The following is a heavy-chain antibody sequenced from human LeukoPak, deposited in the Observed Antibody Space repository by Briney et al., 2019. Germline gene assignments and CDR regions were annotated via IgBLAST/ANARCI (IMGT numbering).Heavy chain of an antibody. J-gene: IGHJ4*02. V-gene: IGHV4-34*01. CDR3: ARIGSIAAPFDY. CDR1: GGSFSGYY. D-gene: IGHD6-6*01. Sequence: SETLSLTCAVCGGSFSGYYWSWIRQPPGKGLEWIGEINHSGSTNYNPSLKSRVTISVDTSKNQFSLKLSSVTAADTAVYYCARIGSIAAPFDYWGQGTLVTVSS. CDR2: INHSGST.